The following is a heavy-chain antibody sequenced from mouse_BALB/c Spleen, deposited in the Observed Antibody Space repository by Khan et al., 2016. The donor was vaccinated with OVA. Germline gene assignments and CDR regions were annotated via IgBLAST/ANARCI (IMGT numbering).Heavy chain of an antibody. CDR2: IWNDGNT. J-gene: IGHJ4*01. V-gene: IGHV2-6-1*01. CDR1: GSSLTNYG. D-gene: IGHD2-10*01. CDR3: ARQPYYHYNIMDY. Sequence: VQLQESGPGLVAPSQSLSITCTISGSSLTNYGVHWVRQPPGKGLEWLVVIWNDGNTAYNSALKSRLTISKDNSKSQVFLKMNSLQTDDTAMYFCARQPYYHYNIMDYWGQGTSVTVSS.